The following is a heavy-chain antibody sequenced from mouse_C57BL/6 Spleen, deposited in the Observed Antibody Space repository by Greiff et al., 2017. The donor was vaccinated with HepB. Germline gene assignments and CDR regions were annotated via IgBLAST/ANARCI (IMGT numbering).Heavy chain of an antibody. J-gene: IGHJ1*03. CDR3: TRSLYYYDSNPWYFAV. CDR2: ISSGGDYI. CDR1: GFTFSSYA. Sequence: DVMLVESGEGLVKPGGSLKLSCAASGFTFSSYAMSWVRQTPEKRLEWVAYISSGGDYIYYADTVKGRFTISRDNARNTLYLQMSSLKSEDTAMYYCTRSLYYYDSNPWYFAVWGTGTTVTVSS. V-gene: IGHV5-9-1*02. D-gene: IGHD1-1*01.